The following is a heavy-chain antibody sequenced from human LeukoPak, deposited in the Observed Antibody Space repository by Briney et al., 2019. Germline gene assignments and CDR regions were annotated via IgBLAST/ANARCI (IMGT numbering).Heavy chain of an antibody. CDR2: INPNSGGT. J-gene: IGHJ4*02. D-gene: IGHD5-12*01. CDR3: ARDASGYDRNDY. Sequence: ASVKVSCKASGYTFTVYYMHWVRQARGQGLEWIGWINPNSGGTNYAQKFQGRVTMTRDTSISTAYMELSRLRSDDTAVYYCARDASGYDRNDYWGQGTLVTVSS. CDR1: GYTFTVYY. V-gene: IGHV1-2*02.